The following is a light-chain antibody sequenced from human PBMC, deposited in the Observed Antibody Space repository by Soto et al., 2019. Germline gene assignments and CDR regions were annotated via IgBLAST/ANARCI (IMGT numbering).Light chain of an antibody. CDR1: QSVSNNY. Sequence: LYLSPGERATLSCRASQSVSNNYLAWYQQKPGQAPRLLIYGASNRATGIPDRFSGSGSGTDFTLTISRLGPEDFAVYYCQQYGSSGTFGQGTKVDIK. J-gene: IGKJ1*01. CDR2: GAS. CDR3: QQYGSSGT. V-gene: IGKV3-20*01.